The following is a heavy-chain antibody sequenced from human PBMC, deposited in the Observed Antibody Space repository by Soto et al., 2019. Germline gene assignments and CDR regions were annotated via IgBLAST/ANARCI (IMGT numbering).Heavy chain of an antibody. V-gene: IGHV1-46*04. CDR2: INPNGGYT. J-gene: IGHJ4*02. D-gene: IGHD2-21*02. CDR3: TRADSDVVILPDVRPLFDL. Sequence: QVQLVQSGAEVKKPGASVKVSCKTSGYDFFKYNMHWVRQAPGQGLEWMGVINPNGGYTRHAQKLQGRVIMTRDTSSKIVYMELSGLTSADTAMYYCTRADSDVVILPDVRPLFDLWGQRALVTVSS. CDR1: GYDFFKYN.